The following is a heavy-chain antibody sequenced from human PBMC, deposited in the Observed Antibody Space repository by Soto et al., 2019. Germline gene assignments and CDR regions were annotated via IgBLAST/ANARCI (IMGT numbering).Heavy chain of an antibody. J-gene: IGHJ4*02. D-gene: IGHD5-18*01. CDR1: GFTFSGSA. CDR3: TRSKRGYSYGYDY. Sequence: GGSLRLSCAASGFTFSGSAMHWVRQASGKGLEWVGRIRSKANSYATAYASSVKGRFTISRDDSKNTAYLQMNSLKTEDTAVYYCTRSKRGYSYGYDYWGQGTLVTVSS. CDR2: IRSKANSYAT. V-gene: IGHV3-73*01.